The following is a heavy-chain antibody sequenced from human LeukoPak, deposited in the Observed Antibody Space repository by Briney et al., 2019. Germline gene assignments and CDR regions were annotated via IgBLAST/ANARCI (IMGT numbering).Heavy chain of an antibody. D-gene: IGHD5-18*01. CDR1: GGTFSRYG. CDR3: ARADSPSDTAMITAPGY. CDR2: IIPLFGTP. Sequence: ASVKVSCKASGGTFSRYGISWVRQAPGQGLEWMGGIIPLFGTPNYAQKFQGRVTITADESTSTAHMELSSLRFEDTAVYYCARADSPSDTAMITAPGYWGQGTLVTVSS. J-gene: IGHJ4*02. V-gene: IGHV1-69*01.